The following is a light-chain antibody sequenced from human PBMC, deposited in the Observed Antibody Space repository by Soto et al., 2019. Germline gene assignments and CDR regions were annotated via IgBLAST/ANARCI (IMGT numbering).Light chain of an antibody. CDR1: PSISSY. J-gene: IGKJ1*01. V-gene: IGKV1-39*01. Sequence: DIQMTQSPSSLSASVGDRVTITCRASPSISSYLNWYQQKPGKAPKLLIYAAASLQSGVPSRFSGSGSGTDFTLTISSLQPEDFATYYSPQSYSTPWTFGQGTKVEIK. CDR2: AAA. CDR3: PQSYSTPWT.